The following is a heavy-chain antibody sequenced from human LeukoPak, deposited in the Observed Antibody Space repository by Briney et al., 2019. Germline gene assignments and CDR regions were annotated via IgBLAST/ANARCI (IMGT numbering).Heavy chain of an antibody. CDR3: ARDMFVRSYPNAFDI. CDR1: GFTFSHYY. J-gene: IGHJ3*02. CDR2: ISSSSSYT. Sequence: KPGVPLRLSCVASGFTFSHYYMSWIRQAPGKGLVWVSYISSSSSYTIYGDSVKGRFTISRDNAKNSLYLQMNSLRAEDTAVYYCARDMFVRSYPNAFDIWGQGTMVTVSS. V-gene: IGHV3-11*05. D-gene: IGHD1-26*01.